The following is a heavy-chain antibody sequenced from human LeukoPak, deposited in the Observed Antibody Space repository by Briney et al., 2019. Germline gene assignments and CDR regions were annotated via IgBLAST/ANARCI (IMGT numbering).Heavy chain of an antibody. CDR2: IYSGGST. CDR1: GFTVSSNY. J-gene: IGHJ4*02. V-gene: IGHV3-66*01. CDR3: ARDSSSSWYYFDY. Sequence: GGSLRLSCAASGFTVSSNYMSWVRQAPGKGLEWVSVIYSGGSTYYADSVKGRFTISRDNSKDTLYLQMNSLRAEDTAVYYCARDSSSSWYYFDYWGQGTLVTVSS. D-gene: IGHD6-13*01.